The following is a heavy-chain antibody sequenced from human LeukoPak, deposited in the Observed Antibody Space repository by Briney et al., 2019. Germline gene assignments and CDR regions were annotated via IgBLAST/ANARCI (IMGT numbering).Heavy chain of an antibody. Sequence: ASVKVSCKASGYTFTGYYMHWERQAPGQGLEWMGWINPNSGGTNYAQKFQGRVTMTRDTSISTAYMELSRLRSDDTAVYYCARVLGSSSVYYYYYYMDVWGKGTTVTVSS. CDR1: GYTFTGYY. J-gene: IGHJ6*03. V-gene: IGHV1-2*02. D-gene: IGHD6-6*01. CDR2: INPNSGGT. CDR3: ARVLGSSSVYYYYYYMDV.